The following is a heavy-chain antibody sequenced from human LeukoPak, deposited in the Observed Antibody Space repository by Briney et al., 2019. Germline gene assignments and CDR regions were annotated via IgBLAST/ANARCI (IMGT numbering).Heavy chain of an antibody. CDR1: GFTFSSYA. D-gene: IGHD3-10*01. CDR3: AKGSGRAARGYFDY. Sequence: GGSLRLSCAASGFTFSSYAMSWVRQAPGKGLEWVSAISGSGGSTYYADTVKGRFTISRDNSKNTLYQQMNSLRAEDTAVYYCAKGSGRAARGYFDYWGQGTLVTVSS. CDR2: ISGSGGST. J-gene: IGHJ4*02. V-gene: IGHV3-23*01.